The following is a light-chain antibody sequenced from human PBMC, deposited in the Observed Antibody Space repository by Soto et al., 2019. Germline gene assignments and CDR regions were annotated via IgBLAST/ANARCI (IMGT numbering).Light chain of an antibody. V-gene: IGLV2-14*03. J-gene: IGLJ3*02. Sequence: QSALTQPASVSGSPGQTIIISCTGSNSDIGGYDSVSWYQQHPGRAPKLILFDVSHRPSKVPVRFSGSKSGNTASLTISGLQTEDEADYYCSSYSNSNTLVLFGGGTKVTVL. CDR3: SSYSNSNTLVL. CDR2: DVS. CDR1: NSDIGGYDS.